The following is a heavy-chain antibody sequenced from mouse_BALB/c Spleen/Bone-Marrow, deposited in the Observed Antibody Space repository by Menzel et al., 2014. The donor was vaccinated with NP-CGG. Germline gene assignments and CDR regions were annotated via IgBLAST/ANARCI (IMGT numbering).Heavy chain of an antibody. D-gene: IGHD4-1*02. CDR1: GFTFSSYG. CDR3: ALNWDSAY. J-gene: IGHJ3*01. Sequence: EVQVVESGGDLVKPGGSLKLSCAASGFTFSSYGMSWVRQTPDKRLEWVATINNGGTYTYYPDSVKGRFTISRDNAKNTLFLQMSSPKSEDTAMYYCALNWDSAYWGQGTLVTVSA. CDR2: INNGGTYT. V-gene: IGHV5-6*01.